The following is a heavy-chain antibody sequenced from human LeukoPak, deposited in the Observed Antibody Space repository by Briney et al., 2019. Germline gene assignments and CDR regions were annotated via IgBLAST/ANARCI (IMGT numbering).Heavy chain of an antibody. J-gene: IGHJ4*02. Sequence: ASVKVSCKASGYTFTSYYMHWVRQAPGQGLEWMGIINPSGGSTSYAQKFQGRVTMTRNTSISTAYMELSSLRSEDTAVYYCARGRRGWDFDYWGQGTLVTVSS. CDR3: ARGRRGWDFDY. CDR2: INPSGGST. D-gene: IGHD6-19*01. CDR1: GYTFTSYY. V-gene: IGHV1-46*01.